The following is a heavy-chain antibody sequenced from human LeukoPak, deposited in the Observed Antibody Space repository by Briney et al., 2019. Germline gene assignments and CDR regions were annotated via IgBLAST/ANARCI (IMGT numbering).Heavy chain of an antibody. CDR3: VRDSTGAYGY. V-gene: IGHV3-11*01. D-gene: IGHD4-17*01. Sequence: GGSLRLSCAASGFTFSDYYMRWIRQAPGGGLEGVSYISSSGSNIYYADSVKGRFTISRDNAKNSLYLQMNSLRAEDTAVYYWVRDSTGAYGYWGQGTMVTVSS. CDR2: ISSSGSNI. J-gene: IGHJ4*02. CDR1: GFTFSDYY.